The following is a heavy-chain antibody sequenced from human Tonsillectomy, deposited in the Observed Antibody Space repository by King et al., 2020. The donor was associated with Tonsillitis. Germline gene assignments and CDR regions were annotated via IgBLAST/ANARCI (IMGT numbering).Heavy chain of an antibody. V-gene: IGHV3-30*18. Sequence: VQLVESGGGVVQPGRSLRLSCAASGFTLSSYDMHWVRQAPGKGLEWVAVILYDGSNKYYADSVKGRFTISRDNSKNTLYLQMNSLRAEDTAVYYCAKGSYYDYVWGASWEFDYWGQGILVTVSS. CDR1: GFTLSSYD. D-gene: IGHD3-16*01. J-gene: IGHJ4*02. CDR3: AKGSYYDYVWGASWEFDY. CDR2: ILYDGSNK.